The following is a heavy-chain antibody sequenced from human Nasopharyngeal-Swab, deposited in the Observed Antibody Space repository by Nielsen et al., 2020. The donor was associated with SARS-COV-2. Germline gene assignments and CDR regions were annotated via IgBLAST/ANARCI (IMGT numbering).Heavy chain of an antibody. CDR1: GFTFSSYA. CDR3: TKSRPPSGYWSVSQNYFDY. V-gene: IGHV3-23*01. Sequence: ESLKISCAASGFTFSSYALSWVRQAPGKGLEWVSVMSGSGESTYYADSVKGRFTMSRDSSKNTMFLQMNSLRAEDTAVYYCTKSRPPSGYWSVSQNYFDYWGRGTLVSVSS. D-gene: IGHD3-10*01. J-gene: IGHJ4*02. CDR2: MSGSGEST.